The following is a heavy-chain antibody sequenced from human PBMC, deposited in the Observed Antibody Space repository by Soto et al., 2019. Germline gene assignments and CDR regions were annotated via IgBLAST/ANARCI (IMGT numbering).Heavy chain of an antibody. CDR2: ISSSGSTI. D-gene: IGHD6-13*01. V-gene: IGHV3-11*01. CDR3: ARDRIAAAGFNWFDP. CDR1: GVTFSDYD. Sequence: GGSLRLSCADSGVTFSDYDMSWISQAPGKGLEWVSYISSSGSTIYYADSVKGRLTISRDNAKNSLYLQMNSLRAEDTAVYYCARDRIAAAGFNWFDPWGQGTLVTVSS. J-gene: IGHJ5*02.